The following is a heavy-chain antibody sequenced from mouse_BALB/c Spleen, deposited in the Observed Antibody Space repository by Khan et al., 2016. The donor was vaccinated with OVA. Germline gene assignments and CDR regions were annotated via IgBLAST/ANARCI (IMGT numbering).Heavy chain of an antibody. CDR3: ARDGSHYNYAMDY. CDR2: ISSSGST. J-gene: IGHJ4*01. Sequence: EVQLVESGPGLVKPSQSLSLTCTVTGYSITSDDAWNWIRQFPGNKLEWMGYISSSGSTNYNPALKSRISITRDTSKNQFFLQLNSVTTEDTATYYCARDGSHYNYAMDYWGQGTSVTVSS. V-gene: IGHV3-2*02. D-gene: IGHD2-3*01. CDR1: GYSITSDDA.